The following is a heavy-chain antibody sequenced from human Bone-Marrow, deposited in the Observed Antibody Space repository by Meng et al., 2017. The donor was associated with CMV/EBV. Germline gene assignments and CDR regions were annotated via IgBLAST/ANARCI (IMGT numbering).Heavy chain of an antibody. CDR1: AFPFNTYI. CDR2: INGRGDYI. J-gene: IGHJ3*02. D-gene: IGHD1-26*01. Sequence: GESLKISCAASAFPFNTYIMTWVRQAPGKGLEWVASINGRGDYIYHADSVKGRFTISRDNAEYSLYLQMNSLRAEDTAVYYCAREDGIVGDTSAFDIWGQGTMVTVSS. CDR3: AREDGIVGDTSAFDI. V-gene: IGHV3-21*01.